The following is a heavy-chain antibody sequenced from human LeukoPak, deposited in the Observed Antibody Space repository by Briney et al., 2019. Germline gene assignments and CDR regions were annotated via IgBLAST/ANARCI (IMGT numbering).Heavy chain of an antibody. J-gene: IGHJ4*02. V-gene: IGHV3-23*01. CDR2: ISGSGGST. Sequence: PGGSLRLSCAASGFTFSSYAMSWVRQAPGKGLGWVSAISGSGGSTYYADSVKGRFTISRDNSKNTLYLQMNSLRAEDTAVYYCAKSPGVTTIFGVVTYYFDYWGQGTLVTVSS. CDR1: GFTFSSYA. D-gene: IGHD3-3*01. CDR3: AKSPGVTTIFGVVTYYFDY.